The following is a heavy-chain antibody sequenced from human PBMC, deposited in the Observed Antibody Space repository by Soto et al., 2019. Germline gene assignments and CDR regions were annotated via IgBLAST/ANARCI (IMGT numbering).Heavy chain of an antibody. J-gene: IGHJ4*02. Sequence: GGSLRLSCAASGFTFSSYGMHWVRQAPGKGLEWVAVIWYDGSNKYYADSVKGRFTISRDNSKNTLYLQMNSLRAEDTAVYYCAREMDPFGVVAQPFDYWGQGTLVTVSS. V-gene: IGHV3-33*01. CDR2: IWYDGSNK. D-gene: IGHD3-3*01. CDR1: GFTFSSYG. CDR3: AREMDPFGVVAQPFDY.